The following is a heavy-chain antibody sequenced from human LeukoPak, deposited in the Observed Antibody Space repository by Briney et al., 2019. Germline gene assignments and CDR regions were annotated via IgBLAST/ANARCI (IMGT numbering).Heavy chain of an antibody. D-gene: IGHD2-2*01. Sequence: SETLSLTCAVYGGSFSGYYWSWIRQPPGKGLEWIGEINHSGSTNYNPSLKSRVTISVDTSKNQFSLKLSSVTAADTAVYYCARRGYCSSTSCPTGDYWGQGTLVTASS. V-gene: IGHV4-34*01. CDR1: GGSFSGYY. J-gene: IGHJ4*02. CDR3: ARRGYCSSTSCPTGDY. CDR2: INHSGST.